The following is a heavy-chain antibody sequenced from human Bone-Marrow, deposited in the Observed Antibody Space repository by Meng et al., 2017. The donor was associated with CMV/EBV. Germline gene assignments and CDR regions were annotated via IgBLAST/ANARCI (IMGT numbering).Heavy chain of an antibody. J-gene: IGHJ4*02. D-gene: IGHD1-26*01. CDR3: ARIRSYYGPFDY. Sequence: SGPTLVKPTQTLTLTCTFSGFSLSTSGMCVSWVRQPPGKALEWLALIDWDDDKYYSTSLKTRFTISKDTSKNQVVLTMTNMDPVDTATYYCARIRSYYGPFDYWGQGTLVTVSS. V-gene: IGHV2-70*20. CDR1: GFSLSTSGMC. CDR2: IDWDDDK.